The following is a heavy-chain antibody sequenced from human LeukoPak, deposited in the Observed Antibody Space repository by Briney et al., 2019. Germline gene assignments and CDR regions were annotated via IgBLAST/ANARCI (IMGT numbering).Heavy chain of an antibody. CDR3: ARHDYGDYVWLTAFDY. CDR1: GGSISSSHYH. D-gene: IGHD4-17*01. J-gene: IGHJ4*02. Sequence: SETLSLTCSVSGGSISSSHYHWGWIRQPPGKGLEWIGSISYRGNTYYNPSLKSRVAISVDTSKNQFSLRLSSVTAPDTAVYYCARHDYGDYVWLTAFDYWGQGTLVTVSS. CDR2: ISYRGNT. V-gene: IGHV4-39*01.